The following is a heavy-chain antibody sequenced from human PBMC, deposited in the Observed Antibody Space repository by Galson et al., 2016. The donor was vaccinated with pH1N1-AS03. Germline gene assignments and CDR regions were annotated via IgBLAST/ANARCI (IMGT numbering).Heavy chain of an antibody. CDR2: IYYSGST. Sequence: TLSLTCNVSGGSISSYYWSWIRQPPGKRLEWIGYIYYSGSTKYNPSLKSRVTISVDTSKNKFSLKLTSVTAADTAVYYCARPRGESSSWYPFDHWGQGTLVTVSS. J-gene: IGHJ4*02. V-gene: IGHV4-59*08. CDR3: ARPRGESSSWYPFDH. D-gene: IGHD6-13*01. CDR1: GGSISSYY.